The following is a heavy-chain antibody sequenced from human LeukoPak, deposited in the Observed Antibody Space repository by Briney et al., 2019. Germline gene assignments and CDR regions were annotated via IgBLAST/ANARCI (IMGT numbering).Heavy chain of an antibody. Sequence: GGSLRLSCAASGFTFSSYSMNWVRQAPGKGLEWVSSIRSSGSDKYYVDSVKGRFTISRDNAKNSLYLQMNSLRAEDTAVYYCARESRELFDYWGQGTLVTVSS. CDR1: GFTFSSYS. V-gene: IGHV3-21*01. J-gene: IGHJ4*02. CDR2: IRSSGSDK. D-gene: IGHD1-7*01. CDR3: ARESRELFDY.